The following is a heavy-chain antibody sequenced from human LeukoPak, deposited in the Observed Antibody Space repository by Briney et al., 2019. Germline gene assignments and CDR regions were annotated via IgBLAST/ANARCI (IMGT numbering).Heavy chain of an antibody. J-gene: IGHJ5*02. CDR2: IIPIFGTA. Sequence: ASVKVSCKASGGTFSSYAISWVRQAPGQGLEWMGGIIPIFGTANYAQKFQGRVTITTDESTSTAYMELSSLRSEDTAVYYCASGSSGRYNWFDPWGQGTLVTVST. D-gene: IGHD3-22*01. CDR1: GGTFSSYA. CDR3: ASGSSGRYNWFDP. V-gene: IGHV1-69*05.